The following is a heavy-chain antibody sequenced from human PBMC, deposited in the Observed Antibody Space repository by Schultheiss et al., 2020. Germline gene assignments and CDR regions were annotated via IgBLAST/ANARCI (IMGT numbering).Heavy chain of an antibody. J-gene: IGHJ4*02. Sequence: SETLSLTCTVSGGSIRGSSNYYWGWIRQPPTKGLEWIGSISYSGSTYYNPSLRSQVTISVDTSKSQFSLRVSSVTAADTAIYYCARHHHNWNWDYWGQGTLVTVSS. V-gene: IGHV4-39*01. CDR3: ARHHHNWNWDY. D-gene: IGHD1-1*01. CDR2: ISYSGST. CDR1: GGSIRGSSNYY.